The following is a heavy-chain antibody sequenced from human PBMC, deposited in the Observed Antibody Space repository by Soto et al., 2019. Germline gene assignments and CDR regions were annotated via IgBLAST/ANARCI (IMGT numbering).Heavy chain of an antibody. J-gene: IGHJ4*02. D-gene: IGHD5-18*01. CDR1: GGTFSSYA. CDR3: ARGARYSYGKDYFDY. CDR2: IIPIFGTA. V-gene: IGHV1-69*12. Sequence: QVQLVQSGAEVKKPGSSVKVSCKASGGTFSSYAISWVRQAPGQGLEWMGGIIPIFGTANYTQKFQGRVTITADESTSTAYMELSSLRSEDTAVYYGARGARYSYGKDYFDYWGQGTMVTVSS.